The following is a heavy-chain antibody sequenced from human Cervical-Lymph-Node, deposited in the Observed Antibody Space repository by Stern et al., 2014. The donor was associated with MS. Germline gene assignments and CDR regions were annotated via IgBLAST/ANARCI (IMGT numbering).Heavy chain of an antibody. CDR1: GFTFSNYA. J-gene: IGHJ4*02. Sequence: VQLVQSGGGVVQPGRSLRLSCVASGFTFSNYAMHWVSQAPGKGLEWVAIISHGGSDKYYADSVKGRFTISRDNSKNTLYLQMNSLRAEDTAVYYCAREHYYDSTVYYPLFDCWGQGTLVTVSS. V-gene: IGHV3-30-3*01. CDR3: AREHYYDSTVYYPLFDC. CDR2: ISHGGSDK. D-gene: IGHD3-22*01.